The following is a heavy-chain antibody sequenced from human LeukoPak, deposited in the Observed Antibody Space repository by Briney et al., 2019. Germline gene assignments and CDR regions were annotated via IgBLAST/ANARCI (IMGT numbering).Heavy chain of an antibody. J-gene: IGHJ4*02. D-gene: IGHD2-21*02. CDR1: GGTFSSYA. V-gene: IGHV1-69*13. CDR2: IIPIFGTA. Sequence: SVKVSCKASGGTFSSYAIGWVRQAPGQGLEWMGGIIPIFGTANYAQKFQGRVTITADESTSTAYMELSSLRSEDTAVYYCASIAQAYCGGDCYWGFDYWGQGTLVTVSS. CDR3: ASIAQAYCGGDCYWGFDY.